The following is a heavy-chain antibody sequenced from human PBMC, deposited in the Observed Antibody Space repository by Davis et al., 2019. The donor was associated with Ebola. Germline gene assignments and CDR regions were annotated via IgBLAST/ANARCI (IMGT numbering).Heavy chain of an antibody. CDR1: GFTFSSYG. D-gene: IGHD1-20*01. J-gene: IGHJ4*02. Sequence: GESLKISCAASGFTFSSYGMHWVRQAPGKGLEWVAFIRYDGSNKYYADSVKGRFTISRDNSKNTLYLQMNSLRAEDTAVYYCARVWYHWNDYPLDYWGQGTLVTVSS. CDR3: ARVWYHWNDYPLDY. V-gene: IGHV3-30*02. CDR2: IRYDGSNK.